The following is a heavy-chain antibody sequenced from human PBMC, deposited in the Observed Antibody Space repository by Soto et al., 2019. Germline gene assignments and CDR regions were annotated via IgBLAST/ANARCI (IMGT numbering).Heavy chain of an antibody. CDR2: ISYDGSNK. J-gene: IGHJ4*02. CDR1: GFTFSSYG. CDR3: AKTLDYYDSSGYYSHFDY. V-gene: IGHV3-30*18. Sequence: QVQLVESGGGVVQPGRSLRLSCAASGFTFSSYGMHWVRQAPGKGLEWVAVISYDGSNKYYADSVKGRFTISRDNSKNTLYLQRNSLRPEDTAVYYCAKTLDYYDSSGYYSHFDYWGQGTLGTVSS. D-gene: IGHD3-22*01.